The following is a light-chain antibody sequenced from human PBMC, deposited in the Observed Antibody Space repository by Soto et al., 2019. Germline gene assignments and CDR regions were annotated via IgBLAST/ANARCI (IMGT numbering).Light chain of an antibody. V-gene: IGKV3D-15*01. CDR2: GAS. CDR3: QQYNNWPPA. CDR1: QSVSSSY. J-gene: IGKJ1*01. Sequence: EILLTQSPGTLSLSPGERATLSCRASQSVSSSYLAWYQQKPGKAPRLLIYGASSRATGIPARFSGSGSGTEFTLTISSLQSEDFEVYYCQQYNNWPPAFGQGTKVDIK.